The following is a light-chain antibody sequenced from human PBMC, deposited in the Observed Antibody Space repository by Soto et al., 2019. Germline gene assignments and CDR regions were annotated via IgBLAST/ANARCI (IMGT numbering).Light chain of an antibody. CDR1: QDISTY. CDR2: DAS. Sequence: DIQMTQSPSSLSAFVGDRVTITCQASQDISTYVNWYQQKPGKTPNLLIYDASNLETRIPSRFSGSGSGTKFTLTISRLQSEDIGTYYCQQYDNLPVTFGAGTKVNVK. V-gene: IGKV1-33*01. J-gene: IGKJ3*01. CDR3: QQYDNLPVT.